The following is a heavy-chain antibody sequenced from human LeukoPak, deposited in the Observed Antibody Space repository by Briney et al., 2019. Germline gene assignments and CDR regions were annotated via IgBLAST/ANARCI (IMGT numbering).Heavy chain of an antibody. CDR2: MSGGGGRKNI. D-gene: IGHD6-6*01. CDR1: GFTFSPYS. J-gene: IGHJ4*02. CDR3: THSGWSD. Sequence: GGSLRLSCAASGFTFSPYSMNWVRQAPGKGLEWISYMSGGGGRKNIYYADSVKGRFTVSRDNTKNSLYLQMNSLRAEDTDIYYCTHSGWSDWGQGTLVTVSS. V-gene: IGHV3-48*04.